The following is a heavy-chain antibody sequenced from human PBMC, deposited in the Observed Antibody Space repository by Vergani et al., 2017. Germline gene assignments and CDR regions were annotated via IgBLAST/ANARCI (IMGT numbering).Heavy chain of an antibody. Sequence: QVQLQESGPGLVKPSQTLSLTCTVSGGSISSGSYYWSWIRQPAGKGLEWIGRIYTSGSTNYNPPLKSRVTISVDTSKNQFSLKLSSVTAADTAVYYCARDLQGIAAAGTGLNWFDPWGQGTLVTVSS. D-gene: IGHD6-13*01. CDR2: IYTSGST. J-gene: IGHJ5*02. CDR1: GGSISSGSYY. CDR3: ARDLQGIAAAGTGLNWFDP. V-gene: IGHV4-61*02.